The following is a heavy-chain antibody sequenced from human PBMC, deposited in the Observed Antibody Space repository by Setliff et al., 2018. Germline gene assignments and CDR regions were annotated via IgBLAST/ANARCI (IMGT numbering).Heavy chain of an antibody. CDR3: ARDLVKDIVVVVWYFDL. CDR2: IKPDGSET. Sequence: GGSLRLSCVASGLTFDNYWMGWVRQPPGKGLEWVASIKPDGSETYYVDSVKGRFTVSRDNPKNSLYLQMNSLRAEDTAVYYCARDLVKDIVVVVWYFDLWGRGTLVTVSS. CDR1: GLTFDNYW. V-gene: IGHV3-7*01. J-gene: IGHJ2*01. D-gene: IGHD2-15*01.